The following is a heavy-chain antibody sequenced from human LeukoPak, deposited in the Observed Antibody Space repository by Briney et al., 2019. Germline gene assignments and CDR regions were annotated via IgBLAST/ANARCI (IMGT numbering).Heavy chain of an antibody. D-gene: IGHD3-10*01. Sequence: SETLSLTCTVSGGSISSYYWSWIRQPPGKGLEWIGYIYYSGSTNYNPSLKSRVTISVDTSKNQFSLQLSSVTAADTAVYYCARVYGSGSYYQQYYFDYWGQGTLVTVSS. CDR1: GGSISSYY. J-gene: IGHJ4*02. V-gene: IGHV4-59*01. CDR2: IYYSGST. CDR3: ARVYGSGSYYQQYYFDY.